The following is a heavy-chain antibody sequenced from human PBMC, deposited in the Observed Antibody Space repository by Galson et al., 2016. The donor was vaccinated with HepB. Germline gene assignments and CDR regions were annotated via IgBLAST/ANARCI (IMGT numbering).Heavy chain of an antibody. CDR1: GFSFSNHG. CDR2: ISYDGSNK. CDR3: ARDGMGGLDY. Sequence: SLRLSCAASGFSFSNHGIHWVRQAPGKGLEWVAVISYDGSNKYYADSVKGRFTISRDNSKNTLYLQMNSLRAEDTAVYYCARDGMGGLDYWGQGSLVTVSS. V-gene: IGHV3-30*03. D-gene: IGHD1-26*01. J-gene: IGHJ4*02.